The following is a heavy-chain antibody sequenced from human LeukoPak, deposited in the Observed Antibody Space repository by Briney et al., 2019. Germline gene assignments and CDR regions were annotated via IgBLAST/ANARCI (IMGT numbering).Heavy chain of an antibody. J-gene: IGHJ4*02. Sequence: SETLSLTCTVSGVSISSYYWSWIRQPPGKGLEWIGYIYYSGSTNYNPPLKSRVTISVDTTKNQFSLKLSSVTAADTAVYYCASGNSGYFDYWGQGTLVTVSS. D-gene: IGHD4-23*01. CDR2: IYYSGST. CDR1: GVSISSYY. V-gene: IGHV4-59*01. CDR3: ASGNSGYFDY.